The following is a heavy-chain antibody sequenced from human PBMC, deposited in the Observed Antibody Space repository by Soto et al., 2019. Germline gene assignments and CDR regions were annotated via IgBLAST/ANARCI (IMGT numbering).Heavy chain of an antibody. CDR1: GFDFSSNG. CDR2: LGFDGGGR. CDR3: PREPVGPDYAMDV. D-gene: IGHD1-26*01. Sequence: QMQLVESGGGVVQPGTSLRLSCAASGFDFSSNGMHWVRQTPGKGLEWVAVLGFDGGGRYYADSVKGRFTISRDNSKKMLYLQMDSLRAGDTASYYCPREPVGPDYAMDVWGQGTTVTVSS. J-gene: IGHJ6*02. V-gene: IGHV3-33*01.